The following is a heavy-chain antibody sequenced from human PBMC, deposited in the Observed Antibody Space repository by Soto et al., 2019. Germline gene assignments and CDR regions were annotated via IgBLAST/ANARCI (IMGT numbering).Heavy chain of an antibody. CDR1: GFTVSSND. J-gene: IGHJ6*03. CDR2: IYSGGST. V-gene: IGHV3-53*04. CDR3: ARVPPYYYYYMDV. Sequence: GGSLRLSCAASGFTVSSNDMSWVRQAPGKGLEWVSVIYSGGSTYYADSVKGRFTISRHNSKNTLYLQMNSLRAEDTAVYYCARVPPYYYYYMDVWGKGTTVTVSS.